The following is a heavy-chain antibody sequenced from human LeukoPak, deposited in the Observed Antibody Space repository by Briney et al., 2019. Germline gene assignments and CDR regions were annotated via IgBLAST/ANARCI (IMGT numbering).Heavy chain of an antibody. CDR3: ARGRSQSSPYHYYDSSGYNELDY. Sequence: PSETLSLTCAVYGGSFSGYYWSWIRQPPGKGLEWIGEINHSGSTNYNPSLKSRVTISVDTSKNQFSLKLSSVTAADTAVYYCARGRSQSSPYHYYDSSGYNELDYWGQGTLVTVSS. D-gene: IGHD3-22*01. CDR1: GGSFSGYY. CDR2: INHSGST. J-gene: IGHJ4*02. V-gene: IGHV4-34*01.